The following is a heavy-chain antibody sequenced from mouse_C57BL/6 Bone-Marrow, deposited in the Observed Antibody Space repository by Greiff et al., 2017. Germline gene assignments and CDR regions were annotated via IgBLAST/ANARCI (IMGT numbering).Heavy chain of an antibody. CDR1: GYTFTSYW. J-gene: IGHJ1*03. CDR2: IDPSDSYT. CDR3: AYDYDGNWYFDV. V-gene: IGHV1-69*01. D-gene: IGHD2-4*01. Sequence: VQLQQPGAELVMPGASVKLSCKASGYTFTSYWMHWVKQRPGQGLEWIGEIDPSDSYTNYNQKFKGKSTLTVDKSSSTAYMQLSSLTSEDSAVYYCAYDYDGNWYFDVWGTGTTVTVSA.